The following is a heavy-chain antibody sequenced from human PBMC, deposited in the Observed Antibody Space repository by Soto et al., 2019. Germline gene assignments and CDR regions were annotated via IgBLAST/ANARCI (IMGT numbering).Heavy chain of an antibody. V-gene: IGHV3-72*01. CDR3: TRCITGTTYSDY. D-gene: IGHD1-7*01. CDR2: SRDKGNSYST. J-gene: IGHJ4*02. CDR1: GFTFSDYY. Sequence: EVQLVESGGGLVQPGGSLRLSCAGSGFTFSDYYIDWVRQAPGKGLEWVGRSRDKGNSYSTDYSASVKGRFTISRDASKTSLFLQMNSLKTEDTALYYCTRCITGTTYSDYWGQGTLVTVS.